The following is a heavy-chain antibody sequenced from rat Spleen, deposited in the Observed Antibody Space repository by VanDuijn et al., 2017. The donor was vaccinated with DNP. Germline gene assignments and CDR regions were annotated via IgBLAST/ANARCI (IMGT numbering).Heavy chain of an antibody. CDR3: TRGGYYSSYIAYYFDY. V-gene: IGHV5-31*01. D-gene: IGHD1-2*01. CDR1: GFTFNNYW. J-gene: IGHJ2*01. Sequence: EVQLVESGGGLVQPGRSLKLSCVASGFTFNNYWMTWIRQAPGKGLEWVASITNTGGSTYYPDSVKGRFTISRDNAKSTLYLQMNSLRSEDTATYYCTRGGYYSSYIAYYFDYWGQGVMVTVSS. CDR2: ITNTGGST.